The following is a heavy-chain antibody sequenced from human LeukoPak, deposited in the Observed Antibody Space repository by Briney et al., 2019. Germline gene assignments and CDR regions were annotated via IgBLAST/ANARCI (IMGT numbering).Heavy chain of an antibody. Sequence: PSETLSLTCTVSGGSISSYYWSWIRQPAGKGLEWIGRIYTSGSTNCNPSLKSRVTMSVDTSKNQFSLKLSSVTAADTAVYYCARDLATVTPWYFDYWGQGTLVTVSS. CDR2: IYTSGST. V-gene: IGHV4-4*07. CDR1: GGSISSYY. D-gene: IGHD4-17*01. J-gene: IGHJ4*02. CDR3: ARDLATVTPWYFDY.